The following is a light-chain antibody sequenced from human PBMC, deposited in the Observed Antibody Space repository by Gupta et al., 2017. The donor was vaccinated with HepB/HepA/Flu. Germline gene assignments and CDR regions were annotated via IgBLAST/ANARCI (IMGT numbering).Light chain of an antibody. Sequence: QAVVTQRSSLSASPGASPSLTCTLRSGINVGTYNIYWYQQKPGSPPHYLLRYKSDSDKQQGSGVPSRFSGSKDASANAGILLISGLQSEDEAYYYCMIWHSSAWVFGGGTKLTVL. CDR3: MIWHSSAWV. V-gene: IGLV5-45*02. J-gene: IGLJ3*02. CDR2: YKSDSDK. CDR1: SGINVGTYN.